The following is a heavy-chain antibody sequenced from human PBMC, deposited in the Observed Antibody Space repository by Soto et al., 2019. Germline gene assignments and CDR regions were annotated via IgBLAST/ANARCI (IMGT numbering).Heavy chain of an antibody. CDR3: ARGDCVGYTCYSLAGSFYYYMDV. D-gene: IGHD2-15*01. V-gene: IGHV3-74*01. CDR2: INSDGSVS. CDR1: GFTFSNYW. Sequence: EVQLVESGGGLVQPGGSLRLSCAASGFTFSNYWMYWVRQAPGKGRVWVSRINSDGSVSSYADSVKGRLTISRDNVKNTLYLQMDSLRAEDTAVYYCARGDCVGYTCYSLAGSFYYYMDVWGKGTTVTVFS. J-gene: IGHJ6*03.